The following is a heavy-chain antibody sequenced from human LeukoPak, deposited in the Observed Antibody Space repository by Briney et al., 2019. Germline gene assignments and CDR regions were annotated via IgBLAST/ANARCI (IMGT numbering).Heavy chain of an antibody. CDR3: ASPGYCSSTSCSWWFDP. V-gene: IGHV4-39*01. Sequence: SETLSLTCTVSGGSISSSSYYWGWTRQPAGKGLEWNGSIYYSGSTYYYPSLKSRVTISVDTSKNQYSLKLSSVTAADTAVYYCASPGYCSSTSCSWWFDPWGQGTLVTVSS. CDR1: GGSISSSSYY. D-gene: IGHD2-2*01. CDR2: IYYSGST. J-gene: IGHJ5*02.